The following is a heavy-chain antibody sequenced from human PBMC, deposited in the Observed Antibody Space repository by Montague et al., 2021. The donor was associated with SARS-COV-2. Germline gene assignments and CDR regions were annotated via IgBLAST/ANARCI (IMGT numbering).Heavy chain of an antibody. V-gene: IGHV4-59*08. CDR2: IYDSGST. Sequence: SETLSLTCTVSGGSISSYYWSWIRQPPGKGLEWIGYIYDSGSTNYNSSLKSRVTISVDTSKNQFSLKLNSVTAADTAVYYCARHRRSRYGNFDYWGQGTLVTVSS. D-gene: IGHD1-1*01. CDR1: GGSISSYY. J-gene: IGHJ4*02. CDR3: ARHRRSRYGNFDY.